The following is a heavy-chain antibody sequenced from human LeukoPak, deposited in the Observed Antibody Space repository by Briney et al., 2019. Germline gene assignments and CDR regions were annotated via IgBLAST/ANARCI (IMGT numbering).Heavy chain of an antibody. V-gene: IGHV3-11*01. Sequence: GGSLRLSCAASVFTFSDYYKSRIRPAPGGGLEWVSYICSSGSTIYYADSVKGRFTTSRDNTKSSLYLQMNSLRAEDTAVYYCARDPTQPAHFYYYGMDVWGQGTTVTVS. J-gene: IGHJ6*02. CDR3: ARDPTQPAHFYYYGMDV. D-gene: IGHD5-18*01. CDR2: ICSSGSTI. CDR1: VFTFSDYY.